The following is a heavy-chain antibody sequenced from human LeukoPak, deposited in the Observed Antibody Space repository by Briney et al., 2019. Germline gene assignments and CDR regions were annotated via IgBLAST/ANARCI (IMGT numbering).Heavy chain of an antibody. Sequence: HTGGSLRLSCAASGFTFSTYAMSWVRQAPGKGLEWVSGVSLSGDSTYYADSVKGRFTISRDNSKNTLHLQMNSLRAEDTALYFCSKSIFPHTRYQFDSWGQGTLVTVSS. V-gene: IGHV3-23*01. J-gene: IGHJ4*02. CDR3: SKSIFPHTRYQFDS. CDR2: VSLSGDST. D-gene: IGHD2-2*01. CDR1: GFTFSTYA.